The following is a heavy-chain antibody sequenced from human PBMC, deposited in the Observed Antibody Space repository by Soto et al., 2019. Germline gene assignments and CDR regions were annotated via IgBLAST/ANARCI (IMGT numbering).Heavy chain of an antibody. CDR1: GFTFSSYA. CDR3: GIYCSGGSCYPRTTFDY. D-gene: IGHD2-15*01. Sequence: PGGSLRLSCAASGFTFSSYAMSWVRQAPGKGLEWVSAISGSGGSTYYADSVKGRFTISRDNSKNTLYLQMNSLRAEDTAVYYCGIYCSGGSCYPRTTFDYWGQGTLVTVSS. V-gene: IGHV3-23*01. CDR2: ISGSGGST. J-gene: IGHJ4*02.